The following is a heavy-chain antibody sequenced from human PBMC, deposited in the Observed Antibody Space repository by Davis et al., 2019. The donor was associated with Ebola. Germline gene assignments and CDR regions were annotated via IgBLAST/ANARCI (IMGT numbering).Heavy chain of an antibody. V-gene: IGHV4-59*08. D-gene: IGHD6-19*01. CDR1: GGSISGYY. CDR3: ARHDFHNSGYPFDY. Sequence: MPSETLSLTCTVSGGSISGYYWSWIRQAPGKGLEFIGYVFHTGRTNSKSSLKSRVTISVDTSKSQFSLRLSSVTAADTAVYFCARHDFHNSGYPFDYWGQGTLVTVSS. CDR2: VFHTGRT. J-gene: IGHJ4*02.